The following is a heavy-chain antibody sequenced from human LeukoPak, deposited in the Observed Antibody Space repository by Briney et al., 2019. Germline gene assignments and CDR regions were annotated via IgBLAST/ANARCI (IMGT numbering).Heavy chain of an antibody. J-gene: IGHJ4*02. D-gene: IGHD6-19*01. V-gene: IGHV1-8*01. CDR2: MNPNSGNT. CDR1: GYTFTSYD. CDR3: AGTIAVAGTTAFDY. Sequence: ASVTVSCKASGYTFTSYDINWVRQATGQGLEWMGWMNPNSGNTGYAQKFQGRVTMTRNTSISTAYMELSSLRSEDTAVYYCAGTIAVAGTTAFDYWGQGTLVTVSS.